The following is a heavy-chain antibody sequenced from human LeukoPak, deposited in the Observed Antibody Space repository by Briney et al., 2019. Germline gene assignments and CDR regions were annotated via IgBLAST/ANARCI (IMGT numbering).Heavy chain of an antibody. CDR1: GFSFSNYF. D-gene: IGHD4-17*01. J-gene: IGHJ4*02. Sequence: PRGSRRLSCAASGFSFSNYFMHWVSQAPGKGLVWVSRINGDGSSTTYAVYVMGRFTISRDNAKNTLYLQMNSLRAEDTAVYYCAREDYGPDYWGQGTLVTVSS. CDR3: AREDYGPDY. CDR2: INGDGSST. V-gene: IGHV3-74*01.